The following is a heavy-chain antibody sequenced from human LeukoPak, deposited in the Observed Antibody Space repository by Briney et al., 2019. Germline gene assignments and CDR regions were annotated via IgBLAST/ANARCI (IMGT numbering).Heavy chain of an antibody. Sequence: GGSLRLSCAASGFTFDDYAMHWVRQAPGKGLEWVSGIYTNGRDTRYADSVKGRFTISRDNSKNTLYLQMHSLRVEDTAVYYCAHLVWEYVGGLDVWGQGTTVTVSS. CDR2: IYTNGRDT. J-gene: IGHJ6*02. CDR1: GFTFDDYA. CDR3: AHLVWEYVGGLDV. V-gene: IGHV3-23*05. D-gene: IGHD1-26*01.